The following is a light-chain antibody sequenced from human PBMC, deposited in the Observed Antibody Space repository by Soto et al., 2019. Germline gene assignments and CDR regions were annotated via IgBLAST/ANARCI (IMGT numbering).Light chain of an antibody. CDR1: QVIGSRY. V-gene: IGKV3-11*01. CDR2: GAS. CDR3: QQRARWVT. J-gene: IGKJ5*01. Sequence: EIVMTQSPGTLSLSPGERATISCRASQVIGSRYLAWYHQKSGQAPRLLIYGASNRATGIPARFSGSGSETDFTLTISSLEPEDSAVYYCQQRARWVTFGQGTRLEIK.